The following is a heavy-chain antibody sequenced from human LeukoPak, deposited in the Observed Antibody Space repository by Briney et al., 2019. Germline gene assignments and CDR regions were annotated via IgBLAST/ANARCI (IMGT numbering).Heavy chain of an antibody. Sequence: SETLSLTCTVSGGSISSYYWGWIRQPPGKGLEWIGYIYYSGSTNYNPSLKSRVTISVDTSKNQFSLKLSSVTAADTAVYYCARSRDGSPWVDYWGQGTLVTVSS. CDR1: GGSISSYY. J-gene: IGHJ4*02. D-gene: IGHD2-2*01. V-gene: IGHV4-59*01. CDR3: ARSRDGSPWVDY. CDR2: IYYSGST.